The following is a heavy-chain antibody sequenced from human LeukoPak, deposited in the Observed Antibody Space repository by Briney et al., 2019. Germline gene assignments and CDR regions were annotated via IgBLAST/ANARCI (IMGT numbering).Heavy chain of an antibody. V-gene: IGHV1-18*01. J-gene: IGHJ4*02. D-gene: IGHD3-10*01. CDR3: ARVWFGELSSDY. Sequence: ASVKVSCKASGYTFTSFGTSWVRQAPGQGLEWMGWINAYNGNTNYAHKLQDRVTMTTDTSTSTAYMELRSLRSDDTAVYYCARVWFGELSSDYWGQGTLVTVSS. CDR2: INAYNGNT. CDR1: GYTFTSFG.